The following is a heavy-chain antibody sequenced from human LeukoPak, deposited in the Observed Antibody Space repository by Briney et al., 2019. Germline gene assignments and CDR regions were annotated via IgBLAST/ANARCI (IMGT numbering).Heavy chain of an antibody. CDR2: IIPILGIA. Sequence: SVKVSCKASGGTFSSYAISWVRQAPGQGLEWMGRIIPILGIANYAQKFQGRVTITADKSTSTAYMELSSLRSEDTAVYYCAHYYYGSGSYWPFDYWGQGTLVTVSS. D-gene: IGHD3-10*01. CDR3: AHYYYGSGSYWPFDY. CDR1: GGTFSSYA. V-gene: IGHV1-69*04. J-gene: IGHJ4*02.